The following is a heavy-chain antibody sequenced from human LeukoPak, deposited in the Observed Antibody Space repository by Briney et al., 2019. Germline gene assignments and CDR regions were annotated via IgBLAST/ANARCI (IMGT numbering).Heavy chain of an antibody. J-gene: IGHJ4*02. Sequence: PSETLSLTCTVSGGAISSGDYYWSWIRQPPGKGLEWIGYIYYSGNTYYNPSLKSRVTISVYTSKNQFSLKLISVTAADTAVYYCARVTGGIAAGYWGQGTLVTVSS. D-gene: IGHD6-13*01. CDR2: IYYSGNT. CDR1: GGAISSGDYY. V-gene: IGHV4-30-4*08. CDR3: ARVTGGIAAGY.